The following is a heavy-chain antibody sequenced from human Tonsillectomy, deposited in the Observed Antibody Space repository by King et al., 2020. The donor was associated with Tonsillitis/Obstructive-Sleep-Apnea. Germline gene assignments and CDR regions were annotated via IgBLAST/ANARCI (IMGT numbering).Heavy chain of an antibody. CDR2: ISTSSSYI. Sequence: VQLVESGGGLVKRGGSLRLSCAASGFTFSSYSMNWVRQAPGKGLEWVSSISTSSSYIYYADSVKGRLTITRDNAKNSLYLQMNSLRAEDTAVYYCARDSDDAFDIWCLGTMVTVSS. CDR3: ARDSDDAFDI. J-gene: IGHJ3*02. V-gene: IGHV3-21*01. CDR1: GFTFSSYS.